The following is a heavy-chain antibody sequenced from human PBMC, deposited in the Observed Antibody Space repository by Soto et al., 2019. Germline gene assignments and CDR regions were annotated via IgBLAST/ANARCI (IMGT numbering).Heavy chain of an antibody. Sequence: QVQLVQSGAEVKKPGASVKVSCKASGYTFASYAISWMRQAPGQGLEWMGWISAYNGTTNYAQKLQGRVTMTTDTSTSTDYMELRSLRSDDTAVYYCARDPPPPDYWGQGTLVTVSS. CDR1: GYTFASYA. CDR3: ARDPPPPDY. CDR2: ISAYNGTT. V-gene: IGHV1-18*01. J-gene: IGHJ4*02.